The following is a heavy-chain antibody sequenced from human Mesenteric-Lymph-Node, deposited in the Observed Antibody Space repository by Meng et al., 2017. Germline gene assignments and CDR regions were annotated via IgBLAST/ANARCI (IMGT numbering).Heavy chain of an antibody. V-gene: IGHV3-30*04. CDR1: GFTFSGYA. CDR2: ISYDGSNK. D-gene: IGHD4-17*01. CDR3: ARDTATTVTGAFDI. Sequence: GGSLRLSCAASGFTFSGYAMHWVRQAPGKGLKWVAVISYDGSNKYYADSVKGRFTISRDNSKNTLYLQMNSLRAEDTAVYYCARDTATTVTGAFDIWGQGTMVTVSS. J-gene: IGHJ3*02.